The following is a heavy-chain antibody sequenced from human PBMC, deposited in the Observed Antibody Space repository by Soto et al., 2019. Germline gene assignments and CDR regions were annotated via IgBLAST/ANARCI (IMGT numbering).Heavy chain of an antibody. CDR3: ARGRLVVPPFDS. V-gene: IGHV3-33*01. CDR1: GFNFKSYG. D-gene: IGHD2-21*01. J-gene: IGHJ5*01. Sequence: GGSLRLSCEVSGFNFKSYGMHWVRQAPGKGPEWVASIWPDGSDKFYVDSVKGRFSISRDNSRKTLYLEMNSLRVEDTAIYYCARGRLVVPPFDSWGQGTLVTVSS. CDR2: IWPDGSDK.